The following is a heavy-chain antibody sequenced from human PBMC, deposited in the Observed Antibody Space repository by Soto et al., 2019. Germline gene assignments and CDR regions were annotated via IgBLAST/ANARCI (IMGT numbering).Heavy chain of an antibody. CDR2: IYYSGST. CDR3: ARVGYSYGYFDY. D-gene: IGHD5-18*01. CDR1: GGSISSYY. V-gene: IGHV4-59*01. Sequence: SETLSLTCTVSGGSISSYYWSWIRQPPGKGLEWIGYIYYSGSTNYNPSLKSRVTISVDTSKNQFSLKLSSVTAADTAVYYCARVGYSYGYFDYWGQGTLVTVSS. J-gene: IGHJ4*02.